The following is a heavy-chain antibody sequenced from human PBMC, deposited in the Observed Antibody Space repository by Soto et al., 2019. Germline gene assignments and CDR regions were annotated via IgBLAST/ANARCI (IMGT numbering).Heavy chain of an antibody. J-gene: IGHJ6*02. CDR1: GFTFSSYG. CDR3: AKDRGCGGDCYPYYYSGMDV. CDR2: ISYDGSNK. D-gene: IGHD2-21*02. Sequence: GGSLRLSCAASGFTFSSYGMHWVRQAPGKGLEWVAVISYDGSNKYYADSVKGRFTISRDNSKNTLYLQMNSLRAEDTAVYYCAKDRGCGGDCYPYYYSGMDVWGQGTTVAVSS. V-gene: IGHV3-30*18.